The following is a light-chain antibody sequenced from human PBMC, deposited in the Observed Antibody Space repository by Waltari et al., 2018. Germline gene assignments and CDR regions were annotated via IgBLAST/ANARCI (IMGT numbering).Light chain of an antibody. CDR1: SPHVCNQG. V-gene: IGLV10-54*04. CDR3: LAWDSSLSAWV. CDR2: RNY. J-gene: IGLJ3*02. Sequence: QAGLTQPPSVSKRLGQTATLTSAGNSPHVCNQGAAWLQQHQGHHPKLRSYRNYNRPPGISEAFSTSRSGNTASLTITGLQPEDEADYFCLAWDSSLSAWVFGGGTKLTVL.